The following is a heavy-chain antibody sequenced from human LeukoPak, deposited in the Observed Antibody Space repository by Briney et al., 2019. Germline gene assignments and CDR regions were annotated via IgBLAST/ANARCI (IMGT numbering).Heavy chain of an antibody. J-gene: IGHJ4*02. CDR2: IYYSGST. V-gene: IGHV4-39*02. CDR1: GGSISSSSYY. Sequence: SETLSLTCTVSGGSISSSSYYWGWIRQPPGKGLEWIGSIYYSGSTYYNPSLKSRVTISVDTSKNQLSLKLTSVTAADTAVYYCAREIFGVIYSPADYWGQGTLVTVSS. CDR3: AREIFGVIYSPADY. D-gene: IGHD3-3*01.